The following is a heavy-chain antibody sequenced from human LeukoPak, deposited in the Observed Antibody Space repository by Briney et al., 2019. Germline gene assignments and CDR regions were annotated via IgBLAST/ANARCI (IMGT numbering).Heavy chain of an antibody. J-gene: IGHJ3*02. D-gene: IGHD4-11*01. CDR1: GYTFTGYY. Sequence: ASVKVSCKASGYTFTGYYMHWVRQAPGQGLEWMGWINPNSGGTNYAQKFQGRVTMTRDTSISTAYMELSRLGSDDTAVYYCARLDAESLLGNYAGQDAFDIWGQGTMVTVSS. CDR2: INPNSGGT. CDR3: ARLDAESLLGNYAGQDAFDI. V-gene: IGHV1-2*02.